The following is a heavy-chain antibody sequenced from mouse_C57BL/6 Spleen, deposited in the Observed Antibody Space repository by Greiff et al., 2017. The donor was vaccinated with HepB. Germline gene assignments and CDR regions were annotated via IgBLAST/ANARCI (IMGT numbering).Heavy chain of an antibody. D-gene: IGHD4-1*01. CDR2: IYPGDGDT. J-gene: IGHJ2*01. Sequence: QVQLQQSGAELVKPGASVKISCKASGYAFSSYWMNWVKQRPGKGLEWIGQIYPGDGDTNYNGKFKGKATLTADKSSSTAYMQLSSLTSEDSAVYFCARRTGRGHYFDYWGQGTTLTVSS. CDR1: GYAFSSYW. V-gene: IGHV1-80*01. CDR3: ARRTGRGHYFDY.